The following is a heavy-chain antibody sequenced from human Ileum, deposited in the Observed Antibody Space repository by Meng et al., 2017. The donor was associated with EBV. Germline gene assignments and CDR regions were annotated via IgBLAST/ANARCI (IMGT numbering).Heavy chain of an antibody. CDR1: GGSISRSTYF. D-gene: IGHD4-17*01. CDR3: VSAYDYGDYEAFAY. CDR2: MYYSGSG. V-gene: IGHV4-39*07. Sequence: QVQLQESGPGLGEPSETLSLTGTVSGGSISRSTYFWVWIRQPPGKGLEWIGSMYYSGSGYYNPSLQSRVTISVDTSTNHFSLKLSSVTAADTAVYYCVSAYDYGDYEAFAYWGLGSLVTVSS. J-gene: IGHJ4*02.